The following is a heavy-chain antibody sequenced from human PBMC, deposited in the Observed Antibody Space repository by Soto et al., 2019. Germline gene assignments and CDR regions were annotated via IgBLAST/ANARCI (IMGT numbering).Heavy chain of an antibody. V-gene: IGHV1-46*01. D-gene: IGHD3-16*01. J-gene: IGHJ4*02. CDR1: GYIFIHYY. Sequence: QVQLVQSGAEVKKPGASVKVSCKASGYIFIHYYIHWVRQAPGQGLEWMAIINPNCCSTNYEQNFRGRVTVTSCTTSCTVSMELNSLGSDDTALYFFAGSRRQGEFWCQGTVVTISP. CDR2: INPNCCST. CDR3: AGSRRQGEF.